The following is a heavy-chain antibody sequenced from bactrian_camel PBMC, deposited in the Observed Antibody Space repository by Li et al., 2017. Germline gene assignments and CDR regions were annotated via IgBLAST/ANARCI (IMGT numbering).Heavy chain of an antibody. CDR2: INRFGRT. CDR1: GATVNSYS. V-gene: IGHV3S53*01. CDR3: AAAATYRGSWWEPSFFRY. J-gene: IGHJ4*01. Sequence: VQLVESGGGSVQAGGSLRLSCVASGATVNSYSMGWFRQAPGKEREGVAVINRFGRTVYADSMKGRFTISKDTAKNTVYLQMNSLKPEDTGMYYCAAAATYRGSWWEPSFFRYWGQGTQVTVS. D-gene: IGHD7*01.